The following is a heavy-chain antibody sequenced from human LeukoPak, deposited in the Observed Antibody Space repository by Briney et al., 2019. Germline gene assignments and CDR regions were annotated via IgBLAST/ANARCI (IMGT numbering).Heavy chain of an antibody. D-gene: IGHD3-10*01. V-gene: IGHV3-30*03. J-gene: IGHJ4*02. CDR1: NFSFGYYG. Sequence: GGSLRLSCTGSNFSFGYYGMHWVRQAPGKGLEWVAVISYDGSNKYYADSVKGRFTISRDNSKNTLYLQMNSLRAEDTAVYYCLLWFGESSDYWGQGTLVTVSS. CDR2: ISYDGSNK. CDR3: LLWFGESSDY.